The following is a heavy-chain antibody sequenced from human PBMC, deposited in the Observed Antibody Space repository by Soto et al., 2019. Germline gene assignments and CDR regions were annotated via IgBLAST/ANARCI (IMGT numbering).Heavy chain of an antibody. CDR1: GDSISSIKW. D-gene: IGHD6-19*01. CDR3: AYSTGWYRIDN. CDR2: IFHTGST. J-gene: IGHJ4*02. Sequence: QVQLQESGPGRVKSSGTLSLTCGVSGDSISSIKWWSWVRQPPGKGLEWIGDIFHTGSTNYNTSLNSRVTISIDKSKNQFSLRLSSVTAADTAVYYCAYSTGWYRIDNWGQGSLVTVSS. V-gene: IGHV4-4*02.